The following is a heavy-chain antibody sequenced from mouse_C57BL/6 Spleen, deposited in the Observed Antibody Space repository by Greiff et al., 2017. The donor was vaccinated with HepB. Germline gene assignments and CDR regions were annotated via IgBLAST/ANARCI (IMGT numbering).Heavy chain of an antibody. CDR2: IYPGDGDT. D-gene: IGHD1-1*01. Sequence: QVQLQQSGPELVKPGASVKISCKASGYAFSSSWMNWVKQRPGKGLEWIGRIYPGDGDTNYNGKFKGKATLTADKSSSTAYMQLSSLTSEDSAVYFCASLYYYGSSSHWYFDVWGTGTTVTVSS. J-gene: IGHJ1*03. V-gene: IGHV1-82*01. CDR1: GYAFSSSW. CDR3: ASLYYYGSSSHWYFDV.